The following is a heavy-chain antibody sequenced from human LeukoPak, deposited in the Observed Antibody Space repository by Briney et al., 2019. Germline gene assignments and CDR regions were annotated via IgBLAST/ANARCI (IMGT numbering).Heavy chain of an antibody. D-gene: IGHD3-10*01. J-gene: IGHJ4*02. CDR2: ISYDGSNK. Sequence: GGSLRLSCAASGFTFSTYGMHWVRQAPGKGLEWVAVISYDGSNKYYPDSVKGRFTISRDNSKNTLYLQMNGLRAEDTAVYYCAKEWVYGSGTPPHWGQGTLVTVSS. V-gene: IGHV3-30*18. CDR3: AKEWVYGSGTPPH. CDR1: GFTFSTYG.